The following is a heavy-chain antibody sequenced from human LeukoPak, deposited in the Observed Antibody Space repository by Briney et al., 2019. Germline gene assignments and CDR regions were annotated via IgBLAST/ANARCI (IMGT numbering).Heavy chain of an antibody. D-gene: IGHD3-22*01. CDR2: ISSSGSPI. CDR3: ASALSRYYYDSSGCIMSDY. V-gene: IGHV3-48*03. Sequence: PGGSLRLSCAASGFTFSSYEMHWVRQAPGKGLEWVSYISSSGSPIYYADSVKGRFTISRDTAKNSLYLQMDSLRAEGTAVYYCASALSRYYYDSSGCIMSDYWG. CDR1: GFTFSSYE. J-gene: IGHJ4*01.